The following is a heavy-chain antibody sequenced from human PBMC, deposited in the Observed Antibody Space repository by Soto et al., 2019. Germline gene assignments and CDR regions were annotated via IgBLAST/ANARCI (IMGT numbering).Heavy chain of an antibody. D-gene: IGHD2-21*02. Sequence: SETLSLTCIVSGESISSSSYYWGWIRQPPGKGLEWIGSIYYSGRTYYNPSLKSRVTISIDTSKNLFSLKLSSVPATDTAVYYCARQRTTVVTQAYFDHWGQGALVTVSS. V-gene: IGHV4-39*01. CDR1: GESISSSSYY. CDR2: IYYSGRT. CDR3: ARQRTTVVTQAYFDH. J-gene: IGHJ4*02.